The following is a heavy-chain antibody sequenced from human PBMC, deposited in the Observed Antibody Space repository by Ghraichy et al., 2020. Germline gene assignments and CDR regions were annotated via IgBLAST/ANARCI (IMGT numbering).Heavy chain of an antibody. CDR3: ARDLAGDFFDY. Sequence: LSLTCTVSGGSISSYYWSWIRQPPGKGLEWIGYIYYSGSTNYNPSLKSRVTISVDTSKNQFSLKLSSVTAADTAVYYCARDLAGDFFDYWGQGTLVTVSS. CDR1: GGSISSYY. J-gene: IGHJ4*02. V-gene: IGHV4-59*01. CDR2: IYYSGST. D-gene: IGHD6-19*01.